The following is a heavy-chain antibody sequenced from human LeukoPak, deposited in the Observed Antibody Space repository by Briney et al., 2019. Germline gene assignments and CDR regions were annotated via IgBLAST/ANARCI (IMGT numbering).Heavy chain of an antibody. Sequence: KPGGALRLSCAASGFTFSSYGMPWVRQAPGKGLEWVAVIWYDGSNKYYADSVKGRFTISRDNSKNTLYLQMNSLRAEDTAVYYCASLDGSSSSGGDYWGQGTLVTVSS. CDR2: IWYDGSNK. CDR1: GFTFSSYG. V-gene: IGHV3-33*01. CDR3: ASLDGSSSSGGDY. J-gene: IGHJ4*02. D-gene: IGHD6-13*01.